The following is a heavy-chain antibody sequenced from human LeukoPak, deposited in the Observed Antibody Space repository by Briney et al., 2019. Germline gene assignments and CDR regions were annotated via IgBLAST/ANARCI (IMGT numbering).Heavy chain of an antibody. J-gene: IGHJ4*02. CDR2: IWYDGSNK. CDR1: GFTFGSYG. D-gene: IGHD6-13*01. Sequence: PGRSLRLSCAASGFTFGSYGMHWVRQAPGKGLEWVAVIWYDGSNKYYADSVKGRFTISRDNSKNTLYLQMNSLRAEDTAVYYCARRMSGAIAAAGTAFDYWGQGTLVTVSS. CDR3: ARRMSGAIAAAGTAFDY. V-gene: IGHV3-33*01.